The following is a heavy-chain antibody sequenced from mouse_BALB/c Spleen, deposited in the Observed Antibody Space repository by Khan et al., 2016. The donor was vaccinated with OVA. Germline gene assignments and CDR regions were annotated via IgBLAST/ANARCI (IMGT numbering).Heavy chain of an antibody. Sequence: EVQGVESGGGLVKPGGSLKLSCAASGFTFGSYTMSWVRQTPERRLEWVASISSGGRNTYYPDSVKGRFIISRDNVKNNLYLQMNSLRSEDTALYYCARSPWAYYFDLWGQGTTLTVSS. V-gene: IGHV5-9*03. D-gene: IGHD3-1*01. CDR3: ARSPWAYYFDL. CDR1: GFTFGSYT. J-gene: IGHJ2*01. CDR2: ISSGGRNT.